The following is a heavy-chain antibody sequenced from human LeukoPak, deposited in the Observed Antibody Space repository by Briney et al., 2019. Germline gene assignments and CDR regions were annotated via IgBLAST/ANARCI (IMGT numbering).Heavy chain of an antibody. CDR2: ISGSGGST. Sequence: PGGSLRLSCAASGFTFSSYAMSWVRQAPGKGLEWVSAISGSGGSTYYADSVKGRFTISRDNSKNTLYLQMNSLRAEDTAVYYCAKALKVFGSSWYPSDYWGQGTLVTVSS. V-gene: IGHV3-23*01. CDR1: GFTFSSYA. J-gene: IGHJ4*02. D-gene: IGHD6-13*01. CDR3: AKALKVFGSSWYPSDY.